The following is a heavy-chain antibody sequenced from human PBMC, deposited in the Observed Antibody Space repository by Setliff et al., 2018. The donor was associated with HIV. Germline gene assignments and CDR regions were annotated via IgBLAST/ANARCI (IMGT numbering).Heavy chain of an antibody. D-gene: IGHD6-6*01. Sequence: PSETLSLTCTVSGGSISSHYWSWIRQPPGKGLEWIGCIYYSGSTNYNPSLKSRVTISVDTSKNQFSLKLSSVTAADTAVYYCARDRGSSYYYYYYMDVWGKGTTVTVSS. V-gene: IGHV4-59*11. CDR3: ARDRGSSYYYYYYMDV. CDR1: GGSISSHY. J-gene: IGHJ6*03. CDR2: IYYSGST.